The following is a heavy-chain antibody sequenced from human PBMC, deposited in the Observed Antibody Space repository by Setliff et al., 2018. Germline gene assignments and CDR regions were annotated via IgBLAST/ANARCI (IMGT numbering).Heavy chain of an antibody. D-gene: IGHD5-18*01. CDR1: GGSISSGSYY. Sequence: SETLSLTCTVSGGSISSGSYYWSWIRQPAGKGLEWIGRIYTSGSTNYNPSLKSRVTISVDTSKNQFSLKLSSVTAADTAVYYCARGKSVTASNWFDPWGQGTQGTVSS. CDR3: ARGKSVTASNWFDP. CDR2: IYTSGST. V-gene: IGHV4-61*02. J-gene: IGHJ5*02.